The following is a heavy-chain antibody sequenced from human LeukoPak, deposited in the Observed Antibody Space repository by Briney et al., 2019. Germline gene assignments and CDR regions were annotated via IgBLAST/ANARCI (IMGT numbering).Heavy chain of an antibody. V-gene: IGHV4-39*01. CDR3: ARHIPSIGWYGPFDY. CDR2: IYYGGTT. CDR1: GGSISSSGYY. J-gene: IGHJ4*02. D-gene: IGHD6-19*01. Sequence: KTSETLSLTCTVSGGSISSSGYYWGWIRQPPGKGLEWIGTIYYGGTTFYSPSLKSRVTISVDTSKNQFSLKLHSVTASDTAVYYCARHIPSIGWYGPFDYWGQGNLVTVSS.